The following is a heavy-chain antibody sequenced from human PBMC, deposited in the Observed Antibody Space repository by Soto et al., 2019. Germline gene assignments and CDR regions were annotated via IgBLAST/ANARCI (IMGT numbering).Heavy chain of an antibody. Sequence: SQTLSLTCAISGDSVSSNSAAWNWIRQSPSRGLEWLGRTYYRSKWYNDYAVSVKSRITINPDTSKNQFSLQLNSVTPEDTAVYYCARDPGHDFWSGYPAAYYYYGMDVWGQGNTVTVSS. V-gene: IGHV6-1*01. CDR3: ARDPGHDFWSGYPAAYYYYGMDV. CDR1: GDSVSSNSAA. D-gene: IGHD3-3*01. J-gene: IGHJ6*02. CDR2: TYYRSKWYN.